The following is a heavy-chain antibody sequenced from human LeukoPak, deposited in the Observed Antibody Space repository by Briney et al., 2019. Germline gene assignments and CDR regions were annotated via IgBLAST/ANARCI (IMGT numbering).Heavy chain of an antibody. Sequence: GASVKGSCKASGYTFTSYYMHWVRQAPGQGLEWMGIINPSGGSTSYAQKFQGRVTMTRDTSTSTVYMELSSLRSEDTAVYYCARDPMVRGVIIKGDYYYYMDVWGKGTTVTISS. V-gene: IGHV1-46*01. D-gene: IGHD3-10*01. CDR2: INPSGGST. CDR1: GYTFTSYY. J-gene: IGHJ6*03. CDR3: ARDPMVRGVIIKGDYYYYMDV.